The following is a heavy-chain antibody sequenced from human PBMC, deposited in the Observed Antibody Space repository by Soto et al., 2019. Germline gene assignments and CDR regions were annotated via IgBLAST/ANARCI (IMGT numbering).Heavy chain of an antibody. Sequence: LRLSCAASGFTLSDYAMNWVRQASGKGLEWVSGLSGSGGSTHYADSVKGRFTVSRDNPRNTLYLQMDSLRVEDTAIYYCSKASGRTPFLPDDFWGQGTLVTVSS. V-gene: IGHV3-23*01. CDR2: LSGSGGST. CDR3: SKASGRTPFLPDDF. CDR1: GFTLSDYA. D-gene: IGHD3-10*01. J-gene: IGHJ4*02.